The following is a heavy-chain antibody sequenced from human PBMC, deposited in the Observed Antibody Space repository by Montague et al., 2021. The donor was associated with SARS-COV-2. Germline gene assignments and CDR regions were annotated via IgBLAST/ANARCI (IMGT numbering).Heavy chain of an antibody. Sequence: TLSLTCTVSGGSISSGGYYWSWIRQHPGKGLEWIGYIYYSGSTYYNPSLKSRVTISVDTPKNQFSLKLSSVTAADTAVYYCAGYCMVASRAPFAVDYWGQGTLVTVSS. D-gene: IGHD5-12*01. CDR2: IYYSGST. CDR1: GGSISSGGYY. CDR3: AGYCMVASRAPFAVDY. V-gene: IGHV4-31*03. J-gene: IGHJ4*02.